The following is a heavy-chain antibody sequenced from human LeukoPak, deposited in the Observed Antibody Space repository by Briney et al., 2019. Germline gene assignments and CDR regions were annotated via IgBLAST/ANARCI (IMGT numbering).Heavy chain of an antibody. D-gene: IGHD4-17*01. CDR2: IYYSGST. V-gene: IGHV4-59*01. CDR1: GGSISSYY. J-gene: IGHJ4*02. Sequence: PSETLSLTCTVSGGSISSYYGSWIRQPPGQGLEWIGYIYYSGSTNYNPSLKSRVTISVDTSKNQFSLKLSSVTAADTAVYYCARETPYGDSYFDYWGQGTLVAVSS. CDR3: ARETPYGDSYFDY.